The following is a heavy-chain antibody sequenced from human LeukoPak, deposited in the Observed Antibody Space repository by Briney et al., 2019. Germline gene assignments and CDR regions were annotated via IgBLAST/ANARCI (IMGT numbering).Heavy chain of an antibody. D-gene: IGHD4-17*01. V-gene: IGHV3-7*01. CDR2: IKQDGSEK. J-gene: IGHJ4*02. CDR3: ARVNYPTVTTGYDYFDY. CDR1: GFTFSNYW. Sequence: GGSLRLSCAASGFTFSNYWMSWVRQAPGKGLEWVANIKQDGSEKYYVDSVKGRFTISRDNAKNSLYLQMNSLRAEDTAVYYCARVNYPTVTTGYDYFDYWGQGTLVTVSS.